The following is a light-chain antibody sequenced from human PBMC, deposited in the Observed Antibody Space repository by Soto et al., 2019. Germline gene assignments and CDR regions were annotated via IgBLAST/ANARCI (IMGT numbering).Light chain of an antibody. CDR2: TDT. J-gene: IGLJ1*01. V-gene: IGLV1-44*01. CDR1: ASNIGKNT. CDR3: AAWDDSLNGHV. Sequence: QSVLTHPPSASGTPGQRVTISCSGGASNIGKNTVHWFQQLPGTAPKLLIYTDTQRPSGVPDRFSGSKSGTSASLAISGLQSEDEADYYCAAWDDSLNGHVFGSGTKVTVL.